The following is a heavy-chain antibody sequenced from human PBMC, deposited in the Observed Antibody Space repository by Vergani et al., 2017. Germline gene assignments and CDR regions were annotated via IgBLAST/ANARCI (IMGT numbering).Heavy chain of an antibody. Sequence: QVQLQQWGAGLLKPSETLSLTCAVYGGSFSGYYWSWIRQPPGKGLEWIGEINHSGSTNYNPSLKSRVTISVDTSKNQFSRKLSSVTAADTAVYYCARGLYDYVWGSYRKLKGANAFDIWGQGTMVTVSS. V-gene: IGHV4-34*01. D-gene: IGHD3-16*02. CDR2: INHSGST. J-gene: IGHJ3*02. CDR3: ARGLYDYVWGSYRKLKGANAFDI. CDR1: GGSFSGYY.